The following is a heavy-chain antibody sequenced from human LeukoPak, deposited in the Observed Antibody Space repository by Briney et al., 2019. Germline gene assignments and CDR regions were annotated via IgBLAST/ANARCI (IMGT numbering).Heavy chain of an antibody. CDR3: ARAGILTLYGMDV. CDR2: INPNSGGT. V-gene: IGHV1-2*02. Sequence: GASVTVSFKASGYTFTGYYMHWVRQAPGQGREWMGWINPNSGGTNYAQKFQGRVTITRDTSISTAYMELSRLRSDDTAVYYCARAGILTLYGMDVWGQGTTVTVSS. J-gene: IGHJ6*01. D-gene: IGHD3-9*01. CDR1: GYTFTGYY.